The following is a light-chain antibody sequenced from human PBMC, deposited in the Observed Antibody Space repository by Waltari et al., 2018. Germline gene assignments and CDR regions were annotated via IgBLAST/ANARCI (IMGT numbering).Light chain of an antibody. CDR2: DAS. CDR3: QQYNNWPPKKIT. CDR1: QGIGTN. J-gene: IGKJ4*01. V-gene: IGKV3-15*01. Sequence: EIVLTQSPANMSVSPGERATLSFRASQGIGTNLAWYQHKPGQAPRLLIYDASTRATDFPARFSGSGSETEFTLTINSLQSADYAVYYCQQYNNWPPKKITFGGGTKVEIK.